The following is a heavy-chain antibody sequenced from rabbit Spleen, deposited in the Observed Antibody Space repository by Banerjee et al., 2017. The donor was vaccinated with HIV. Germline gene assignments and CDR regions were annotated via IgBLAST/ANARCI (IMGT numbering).Heavy chain of an antibody. Sequence: QLKESGGGLVQPGGSLKLSCKASAFDFSSGGVSWVRQAPGKGLEWIGYIDPVFGSTNYASWVNGRFTISSHNAQNTLYLQLNSLTAADTATYFCVREAGYAGYGDGNLWGPGTLVTVS. CDR2: IDPVFGST. CDR3: VREAGYAGYGDGNL. CDR1: AFDFSSGG. J-gene: IGHJ4*01. V-gene: IGHV1S7*01. D-gene: IGHD7-1*01.